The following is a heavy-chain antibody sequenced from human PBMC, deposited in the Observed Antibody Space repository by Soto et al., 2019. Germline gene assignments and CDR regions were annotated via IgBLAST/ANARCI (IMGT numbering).Heavy chain of an antibody. V-gene: IGHV5-10-1*01. J-gene: IGHJ6*02. D-gene: IGHD4-17*01. Sequence: PGESLKISCKGSGYSFTSYWISWVRQMPGKGLGWMGRIDPSDSYTNYSPSFQGHVTISADKSISTAYLQWSSLKASDTAMYYCARVKLMTTVTTSYYYYGMDVWGQGTTVTVYS. CDR1: GYSFTSYW. CDR2: IDPSDSYT. CDR3: ARVKLMTTVTTSYYYYGMDV.